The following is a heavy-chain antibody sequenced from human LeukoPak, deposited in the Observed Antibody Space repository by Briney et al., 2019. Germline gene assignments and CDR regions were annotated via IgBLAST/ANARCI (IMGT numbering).Heavy chain of an antibody. CDR2: ISSSGSTI. Sequence: GSLRLSCAASGFTFSSYEMNWVRQAPGKGLEWVSYISSSGSTIYYADSVKGRFTISRDNAKNSLYLQMNSLRAEDTALYYCAKSRNFYYYFMEVWGRGTKVTISS. CDR3: AKSRNFYYYFMEV. J-gene: IGHJ6*03. CDR1: GFTFSSYE. V-gene: IGHV3-48*03.